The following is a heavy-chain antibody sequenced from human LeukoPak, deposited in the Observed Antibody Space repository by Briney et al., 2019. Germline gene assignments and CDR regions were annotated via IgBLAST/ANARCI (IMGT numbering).Heavy chain of an antibody. J-gene: IGHJ4*02. V-gene: IGHV3-23*01. CDR1: GFTFSSYA. D-gene: IGHD3-22*01. CDR3: AKVRLDDSSGYLYYFDY. CDR2: ISGSGGST. Sequence: GGSLRLSCAASGFTFSSYAMSWVRQAPGKGLEWVSAISGSGGSTYYADSVKGRFTISRDNSKDTLYLQMSSLRAEDTAVYYCAKVRLDDSSGYLYYFDYWGQGTLVTVSS.